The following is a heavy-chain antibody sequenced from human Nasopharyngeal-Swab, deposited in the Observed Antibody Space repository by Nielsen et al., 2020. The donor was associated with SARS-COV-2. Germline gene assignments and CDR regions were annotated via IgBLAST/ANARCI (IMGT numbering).Heavy chain of an antibody. J-gene: IGHJ3*02. V-gene: IGHV3-30*03. D-gene: IGHD3-22*01. CDR1: GFTFSSYG. CDR2: ISYDGSNK. Sequence: GESLKISCAASGFTFSSYGMHWVRQAPGKGLEWVAVISYDGSNKYYADSVKGRFTISRENAKNSLYLQMNSLRAGDTAVYYCARGGGYYYDSSGSIDAFDIWGQGTRVTVSS. CDR3: ARGGGYYYDSSGSIDAFDI.